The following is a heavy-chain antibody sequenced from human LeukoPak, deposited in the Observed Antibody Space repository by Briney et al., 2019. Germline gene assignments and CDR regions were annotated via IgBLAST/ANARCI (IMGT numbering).Heavy chain of an antibody. CDR3: ARGAYDYVWGSYLR. CDR2: IIPIFGTA. CDR1: GGTFSSYA. V-gene: IGHV1-69*13. Sequence: ASVKVSCKASGGTFSSYAISWVRQAPGQGLEWMGGIIPIFGTANYAQKFQGRVTITADESTSTAYMELSSLRSEDTAVYYCARGAYDYVWGSYLRWGQGTLVTVSS. D-gene: IGHD3-16*02. J-gene: IGHJ4*02.